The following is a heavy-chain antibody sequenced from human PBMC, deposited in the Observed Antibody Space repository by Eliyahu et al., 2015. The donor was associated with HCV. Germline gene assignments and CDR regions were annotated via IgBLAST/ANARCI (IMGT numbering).Heavy chain of an antibody. J-gene: IGHJ4*02. D-gene: IGHD5-12*01. Sequence: EVQLVESGGDLVQPGGSLRLXCXASGFTFRDYWMXWVRQAPGEGVGGVANIKEDGSETYYVDSVKGRFTISRDNAKNSLYLQMNSLRAEDTAVYYCATHSGWRLGYWGQGTLVPVSS. CDR2: IKEDGSET. CDR1: GFTFRDYW. V-gene: IGHV3-7*03. CDR3: ATHSGWRLGY.